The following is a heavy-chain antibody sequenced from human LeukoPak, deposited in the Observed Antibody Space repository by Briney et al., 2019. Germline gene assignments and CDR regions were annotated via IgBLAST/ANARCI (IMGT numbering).Heavy chain of an antibody. Sequence: SETLSLTCTASGGSISSYYWSWIRQPAGKGLEWIGRIYTSGSTNYNPSLKSRVTMSVDTSKNQFSLKLSSVTAADTAVYYCARVVGSSWYSAYYYYYGMDVWGQGTTVTVSS. CDR2: IYTSGST. V-gene: IGHV4-4*07. J-gene: IGHJ6*02. CDR3: ARVVGSSWYSAYYYYYGMDV. CDR1: GGSISSYY. D-gene: IGHD6-13*01.